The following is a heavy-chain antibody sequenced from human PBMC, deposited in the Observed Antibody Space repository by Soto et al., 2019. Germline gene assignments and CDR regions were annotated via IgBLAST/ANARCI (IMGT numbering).Heavy chain of an antibody. CDR1: GFTFSSYS. CDR2: ISSSSSYI. V-gene: IGHV3-21*01. CDR3: ARDPALSPYYYGSGSYYNRGWFDP. D-gene: IGHD3-10*01. Sequence: XVSLRLSCAASGFTFSSYSMNWVRQAPGKGLEWVSSISSSSSYIYYADSVKGRFTISRDNAKNSLYLQMNSLRAEDTAVYYCARDPALSPYYYGSGSYYNRGWFDPWGQGTLVTVSS. J-gene: IGHJ5*02.